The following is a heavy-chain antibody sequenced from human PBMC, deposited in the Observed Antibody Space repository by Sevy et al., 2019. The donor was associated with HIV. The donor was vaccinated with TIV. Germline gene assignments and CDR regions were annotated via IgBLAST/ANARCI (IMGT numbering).Heavy chain of an antibody. D-gene: IGHD2-2*01. CDR1: GFTFSTYG. CDR2: IRFDGTIK. J-gene: IGHJ6*02. CDR3: AKVLHIVVVPAAIDYYYGMDV. V-gene: IGHV3-30*02. Sequence: RGSLRLSCAASGFTFSTYGMHWVRQAPGKGLEWVAFIRFDGTIKYYTDSVKGRSTISRDNSKNTLYLQMNSLRAEDTAVYFCAKVLHIVVVPAAIDYYYGMDVWGQGTTVTVSS.